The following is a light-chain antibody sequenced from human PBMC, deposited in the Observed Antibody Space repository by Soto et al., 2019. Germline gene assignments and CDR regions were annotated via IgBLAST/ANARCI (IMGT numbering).Light chain of an antibody. CDR2: AAT. V-gene: IGKV1-39*01. Sequence: DIQMTHSPSSLSASVEDRVTITCRASQSIGSHLNWYQQKPGKAPNLLIYAATSLQRGVPSRFSHSGSGTDVTLTICSLQPEDSATSLNQQSYSQPYTFGQGTKLDIK. CDR1: QSIGSH. CDR3: QQSYSQPYT. J-gene: IGKJ2*01.